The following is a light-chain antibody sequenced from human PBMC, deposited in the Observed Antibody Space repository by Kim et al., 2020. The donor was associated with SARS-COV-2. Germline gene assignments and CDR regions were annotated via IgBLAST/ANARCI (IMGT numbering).Light chain of an antibody. J-gene: IGKJ1*01. CDR1: QGIRND. CDR2: GAS. CDR3: LQDYAYPRM. Sequence: AIQMTQSPSSLSASVGDRVTITCRASQGIRNDLAWYQQRPGIAPKLLIYGASSLQSGVPSRFSGSGSGTDFTLTISSLQPEDFATYYCLQDYAYPRMFGQGTKVDIK. V-gene: IGKV1-6*01.